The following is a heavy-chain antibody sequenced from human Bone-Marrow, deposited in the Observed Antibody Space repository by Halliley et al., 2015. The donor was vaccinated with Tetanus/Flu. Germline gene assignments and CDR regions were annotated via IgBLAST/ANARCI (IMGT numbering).Heavy chain of an antibody. CDR2: IAAGGGT. D-gene: IGHD2-21*01. J-gene: IGHJ4*02. V-gene: IGHV3-13*04. CDR3: ARGPPFHFDQ. Sequence: RGLEWASHIAAGGGTPYPDSGRGRFTISRENDKNSLYLQMNSLRVGDTGVYYCARGPPFHFDQWGQGTLVTVSS.